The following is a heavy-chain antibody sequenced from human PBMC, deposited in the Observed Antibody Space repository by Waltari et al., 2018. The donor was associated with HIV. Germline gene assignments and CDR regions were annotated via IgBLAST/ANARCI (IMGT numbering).Heavy chain of an antibody. CDR2: IWYEGSNK. CDR1: GFTFSNSV. D-gene: IGHD1-26*01. CDR3: ARAYYGSPSYYFDY. J-gene: IGHJ4*02. V-gene: IGHV3-33*01. Sequence: QVQLVESGGGVVQPGRSLRLSCAASGFTFSNSVMQWVRHAPGKGVGWVAVIWYEGSNKYYAESVKGRFTSSRDNSKNTLYLQMNSLRAEDTAVYYCARAYYGSPSYYFDYWGQGTLVTVSS.